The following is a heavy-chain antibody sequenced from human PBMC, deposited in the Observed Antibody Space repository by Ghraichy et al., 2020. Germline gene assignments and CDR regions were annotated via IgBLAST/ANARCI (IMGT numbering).Heavy chain of an antibody. V-gene: IGHV1-8*02. D-gene: IGHD6-19*01. CDR3: ARLRIRGGWSWAY. J-gene: IGHJ4*02. Sequence: ASVKVSCKASGYTFALYDINWVRQATGQGLEWMGRMNPNSGERVYAQQIQGRVTMTRNSSISTAYMELSGLRSEDTAVYYCARLRIRGGWSWAYWGQGTLVSVSP. CDR1: GYTFALYD. CDR2: MNPNSGER.